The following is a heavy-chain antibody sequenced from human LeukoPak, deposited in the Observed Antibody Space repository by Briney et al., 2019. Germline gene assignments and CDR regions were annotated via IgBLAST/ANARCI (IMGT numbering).Heavy chain of an antibody. V-gene: IGHV4-39*01. CDR2: IFYSGAT. D-gene: IGHD3-9*01. CDR3: ARLDKRVHNTCDI. CDR1: SDSISSSTSY. Sequence: PSETLSLTCTVSSDSISSSTSYWGWIRQPPGKGLEYIGSIFYSGATYYNPSLKSRVTLSVDMSKNQFSLKLSSVTAADTAVYYCARLDKRVHNTCDIWGQGTMVTVSS. J-gene: IGHJ3*02.